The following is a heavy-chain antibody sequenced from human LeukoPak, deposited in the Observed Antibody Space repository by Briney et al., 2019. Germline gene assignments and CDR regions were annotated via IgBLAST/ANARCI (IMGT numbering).Heavy chain of an antibody. Sequence: GGSLRLSCAASGFSFTSYWMSWVRQAPGKGVERVAHIKPDGSEKYFVDSVKGGFTISRDNPKNSLYLLMNSLRVEDTAVYYCARSPDGFDYWGQGTLVTVSS. CDR2: IKPDGSEK. V-gene: IGHV3-7*01. CDR1: GFSFTSYW. J-gene: IGHJ4*02. CDR3: ARSPDGFDY.